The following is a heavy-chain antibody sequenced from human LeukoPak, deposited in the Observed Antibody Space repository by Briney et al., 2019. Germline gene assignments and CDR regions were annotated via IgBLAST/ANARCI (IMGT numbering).Heavy chain of an antibody. Sequence: PGGSLRLSCTASGFTFRDVWMTWVRQAPGKGLEWVGRIQTITDGGTTDYAAFVRGRFTISRDDSKNTPYLQLNSLKTEDTAVYYCTSTLGYWGQGTLVTVSS. CDR1: GFTFRDVW. CDR2: IQTITDGGTT. CDR3: TSTLGY. J-gene: IGHJ4*02. V-gene: IGHV3-15*01. D-gene: IGHD3-16*01.